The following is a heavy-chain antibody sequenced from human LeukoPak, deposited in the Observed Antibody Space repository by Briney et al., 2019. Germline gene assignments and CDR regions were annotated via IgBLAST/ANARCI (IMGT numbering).Heavy chain of an antibody. Sequence: SETLSLTRTVSGGSVSSGDYYWSWIRQPPGKGLEWIGSIYYSGSTYYNPSLKSRVTISVDTSENQFSLKLSSVSAADTAVYYCARDDYGDYVSMDVWGQGTTVTVSS. V-gene: IGHV4-39*07. J-gene: IGHJ6*02. CDR2: IYYSGST. CDR1: GGSVSSGDYY. CDR3: ARDDYGDYVSMDV. D-gene: IGHD4-17*01.